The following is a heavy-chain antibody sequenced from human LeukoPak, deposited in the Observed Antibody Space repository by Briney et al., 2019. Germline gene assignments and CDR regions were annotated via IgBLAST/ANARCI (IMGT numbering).Heavy chain of an antibody. CDR2: ITRSSTYT. CDR3: ARDPYSGTYGDTYYYYMDV. Sequence: PSETLSLTCTVSGYSISSGYYWGWIRQPPGKGLEWVSSITRSSTYTFYADSVKGRFTISRDNARNSLYLQMNSLRAEDTAVYYCARDPYSGTYGDTYYYYMDVWGKGTTVTISS. J-gene: IGHJ6*03. CDR1: GYSISSGYY. V-gene: IGHV3-11*06. D-gene: IGHD1-26*01.